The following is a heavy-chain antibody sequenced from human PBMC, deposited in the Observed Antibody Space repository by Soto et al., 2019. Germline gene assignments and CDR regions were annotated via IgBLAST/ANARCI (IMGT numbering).Heavy chain of an antibody. CDR1: GGAINSYY. Sequence: SETLSLTCTASGGAINSYYWTWIRQPAGKGLEWIGRIYSSGSTKYNPSLQSRVTMSLDTSKNQFSLKWTSVTAADTAVYYCARGQRFSDWFDPWAQGTLVTGS. CDR3: ARGQRFSDWFDP. V-gene: IGHV4-4*07. D-gene: IGHD3-3*01. CDR2: IYSSGST. J-gene: IGHJ5*02.